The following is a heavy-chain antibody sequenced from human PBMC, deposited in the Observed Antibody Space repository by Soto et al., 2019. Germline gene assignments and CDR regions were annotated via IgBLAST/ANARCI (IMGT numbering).Heavy chain of an antibody. CDR1: GYSFTSYW. D-gene: IGHD3-10*01. Sequence: GESLKISCKGSGYSFTSYWISWVRQMPGKGLEWMGRIDPSDSYTNYSPSFQGHVTISADESISTAYLQWSSLKASDTAMYYCAAWFGELGPGPYYYYGMDVWRQGTTVTVSS. CDR2: IDPSDSYT. V-gene: IGHV5-10-1*01. CDR3: AAWFGELGPGPYYYYGMDV. J-gene: IGHJ6*02.